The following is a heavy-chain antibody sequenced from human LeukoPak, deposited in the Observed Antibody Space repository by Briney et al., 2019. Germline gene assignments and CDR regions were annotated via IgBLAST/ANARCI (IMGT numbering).Heavy chain of an antibody. Sequence: ASVKVSCKASGGTFSSYAISWVRQAPGQGLEWMGGIIPIFGTANYAQKFQGRVTITADESTSTAYMELSSLRSEDTAVYYCAIVVVPAAITRGYYYYMDVWGKGTTVTISS. CDR2: IIPIFGTA. V-gene: IGHV1-69*01. D-gene: IGHD2-2*01. CDR1: GGTFSSYA. CDR3: AIVVVPAAITRGYYYYMDV. J-gene: IGHJ6*03.